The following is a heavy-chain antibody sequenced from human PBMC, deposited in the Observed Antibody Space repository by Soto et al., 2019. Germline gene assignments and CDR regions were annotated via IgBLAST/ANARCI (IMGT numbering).Heavy chain of an antibody. V-gene: IGHV3-23*01. CDR1: GFTFSSYA. J-gene: IGHJ6*02. CDR3: ARGYCSGGSCHKSNRSGPLYYYYGMDV. D-gene: IGHD2-15*01. CDR2: IRGGGSNK. Sequence: PGGSLRLSCAASGFTFSSYAMSWVRQAPGKGLEWVSAIRGGGSNKYYADSVKGRFTISRDNSKNTLYLQMNSLRAEDTAVYYCARGYCSGGSCHKSNRSGPLYYYYGMDVWGQGTTVTVSS.